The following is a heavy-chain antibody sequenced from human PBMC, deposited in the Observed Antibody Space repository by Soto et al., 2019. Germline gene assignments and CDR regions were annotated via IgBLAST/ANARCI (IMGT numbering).Heavy chain of an antibody. Sequence: QVQLQESGPGLVKPSETLSLTCTVSGGSISCYYWSWIRQPPGKGLEWIGYIYYSGSTNYNPSRKGRVTISVDTSKNQCSLKLSSVTAADTAVYYCARAVDTAMVTSYYFDYWGQGTLVTVSS. J-gene: IGHJ4*02. V-gene: IGHV4-59*01. CDR3: ARAVDTAMVTSYYFDY. D-gene: IGHD5-18*01. CDR2: IYYSGST. CDR1: GGSISCYY.